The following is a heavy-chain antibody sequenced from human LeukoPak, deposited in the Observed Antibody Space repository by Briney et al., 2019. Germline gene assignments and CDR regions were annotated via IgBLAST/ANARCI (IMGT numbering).Heavy chain of an antibody. CDR3: ARSRVYYDFWSDYFDY. D-gene: IGHD3-3*01. J-gene: IGHJ4*02. CDR2: ISSSSSTI. CDR1: GFTFSSYS. Sequence: PGGSLRLSCAASGFTFSSYSMNWVRQAPGKGLEWVSYISSSSSTIYYADSVKGRFTISRDNAKNSLYLQMNSLRAEDTAVYYCARSRVYYDFWSDYFDYWGQGTLVTVSS. V-gene: IGHV3-48*04.